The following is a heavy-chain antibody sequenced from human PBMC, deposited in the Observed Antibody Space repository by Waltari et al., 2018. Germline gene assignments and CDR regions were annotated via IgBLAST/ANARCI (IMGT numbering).Heavy chain of an antibody. CDR1: GFTFATYG. Sequence: EVQLVESGGGLVQPGGSLRLSCAASGFTFATYGRNWVRQAPGKGLEWVSYITNSGSGMYYADSVRGRFTISRDNAKNSLYLQMNSLRAEDTAVYYCARRFDSWGQGTLVTVSS. V-gene: IGHV3-48*01. CDR3: ARRFDS. J-gene: IGHJ4*02. CDR2: ITNSGSGM.